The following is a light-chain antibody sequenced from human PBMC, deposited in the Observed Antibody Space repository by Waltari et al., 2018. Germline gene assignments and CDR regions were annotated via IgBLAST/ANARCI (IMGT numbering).Light chain of an antibody. CDR1: SGDVGRYNL. J-gene: IGLJ3*02. CDR3: CSYAGAGTGV. Sequence: QSALTQPASVSGPPGQSITLSCTGTSGDVGRYNLASWYQQHPGKAPKLMIYEVGKRPSGISNRFSGSKSGNTASLTISGLQAEDEADYYCCSYAGAGTGVFGGGTKVTVL. V-gene: IGLV2-23*02. CDR2: EVG.